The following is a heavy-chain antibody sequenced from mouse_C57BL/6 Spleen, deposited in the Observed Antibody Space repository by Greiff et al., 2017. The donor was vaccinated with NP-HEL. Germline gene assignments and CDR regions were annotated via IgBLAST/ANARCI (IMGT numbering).Heavy chain of an antibody. CDR3: ARYDGYYRYFDV. D-gene: IGHD2-3*01. J-gene: IGHJ1*03. V-gene: IGHV1-61*01. Sequence: QVQLKQPGAELVRPGSSVKLSCKASGYTFTSYWMDWVKQRPGQGLEWIGNIYPSDSETHYNQKFKDKATLTVDKSSSTAYMQLSSLTSEDSAVYYCARYDGYYRYFDVWGTGTTVTVSS. CDR1: GYTFTSYW. CDR2: IYPSDSET.